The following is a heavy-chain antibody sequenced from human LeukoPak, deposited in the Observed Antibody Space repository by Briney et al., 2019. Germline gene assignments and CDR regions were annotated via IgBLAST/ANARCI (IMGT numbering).Heavy chain of an antibody. D-gene: IGHD3-10*01. Sequence: GGSLRLSCAASGFTFSSYRMHCVRQAPGKGLVCVSSIKSDGSSTSYADSVKGRLTISRDNARNTLYLQMNSRRTECTAVYDGATGNGHAFDIWGQGTMVTVSA. CDR2: IKSDGSST. CDR3: ATGNGHAFDI. V-gene: IGHV3-74*01. CDR1: GFTFSSYR. J-gene: IGHJ3*02.